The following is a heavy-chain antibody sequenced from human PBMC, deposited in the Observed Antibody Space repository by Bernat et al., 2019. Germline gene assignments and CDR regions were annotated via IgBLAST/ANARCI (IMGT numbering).Heavy chain of an antibody. CDR2: INDDVSNT. CDR1: GFTFSTYW. J-gene: IGHJ5*02. CDR3: ARVGGGSSGYVNWFDP. V-gene: IGHV3-74*01. D-gene: IGHD3-22*01. Sequence: EVQLVESGGALVQPGGSLRLSCAASGFTFSTYWMHWVRQAPGKGLVWVSRINDDVSNTNYADSVKGRFTISRDNAKDTLYLQMNSLRAEDTAVYYCARVGGGSSGYVNWFDPWGQGTLVTVSS.